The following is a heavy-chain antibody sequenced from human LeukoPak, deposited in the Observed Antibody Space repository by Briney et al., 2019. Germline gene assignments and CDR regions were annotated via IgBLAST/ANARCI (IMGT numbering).Heavy chain of an antibody. CDR3: ARERGDNGWYPDGFDI. Sequence: GGSLRLSCAASGFTFNDFWMHWVRQVPGKGLVWVARIDSDGSSTRVADPVKGRFTISRDNTKNTVYLQMSSLRVEDTAVYYCARERGDNGWYPDGFDIWGQGTLVTVSS. D-gene: IGHD4/OR15-4a*01. J-gene: IGHJ3*02. CDR2: IDSDGSST. CDR1: GFTFNDFW. V-gene: IGHV3-74*01.